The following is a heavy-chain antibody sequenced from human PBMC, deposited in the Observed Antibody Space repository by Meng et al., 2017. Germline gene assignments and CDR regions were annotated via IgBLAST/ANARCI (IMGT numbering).Heavy chain of an antibody. CDR1: GGSISSSSYY. CDR3: ARASEYSSSWTNWFDP. V-gene: IGHV4-39*07. Sequence: SETLSLTCTVSGGSISSSSYYWGWIRQPPGKGLEWIGSIYYSGSTYYNPSLKSRVTISVDTSKNQFYLKLSSVTAADTAVYYCARASEYSSSWTNWFDPWGQGTLVTVSS. D-gene: IGHD6-13*01. CDR2: IYYSGST. J-gene: IGHJ5*02.